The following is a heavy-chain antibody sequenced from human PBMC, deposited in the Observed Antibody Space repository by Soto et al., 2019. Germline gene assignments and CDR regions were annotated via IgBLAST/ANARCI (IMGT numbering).Heavy chain of an antibody. CDR3: ARVPGP. J-gene: IGHJ6*02. V-gene: IGHV4-30-2*01. CDR1: GCSISSGGYS. CDR2: IYHSGST. Sequence: SETLSLTCAVSGCSISSGGYSWSWIRQPPGKGLEWIGYIYHSGSTYYSPSLKSRVTISVDRSKNQFSLKLSSVTAADTAVYYCARVPGPWGQGTTVTVSS.